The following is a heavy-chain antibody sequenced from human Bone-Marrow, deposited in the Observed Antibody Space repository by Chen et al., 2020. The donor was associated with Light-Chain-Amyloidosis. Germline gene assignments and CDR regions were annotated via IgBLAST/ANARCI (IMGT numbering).Heavy chain of an antibody. CDR1: GFTFSSYE. Sequence: EVRVVESGGGLVQPGGSLRLSCAASGFTFSSYEMNWVRPAPGKGLEWVSYISSSGSTIYYADSVKGRFTISRDNAKNSLYLQMNSLRAEDTAVYYCARSCGAQLVHGAFDIWGQGTMVTVSS. D-gene: IGHD6-6*01. CDR3: ARSCGAQLVHGAFDI. J-gene: IGHJ3*02. V-gene: IGHV3-48*03. CDR2: ISSSGSTI.